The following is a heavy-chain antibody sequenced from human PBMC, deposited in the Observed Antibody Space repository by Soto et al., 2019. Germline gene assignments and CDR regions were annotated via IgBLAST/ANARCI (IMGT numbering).Heavy chain of an antibody. CDR2: ISGSGGST. J-gene: IGHJ6*03. CDR1: GFTFSSYA. Sequence: EVQLLESGGGLVQPGGSLRLSCAASGFTFSSYAMSWVRQAPGKGLEWVSAISGSGGSTYYADSVKGRFTISRDNSKNTLYLQMNSLRAEDTAVYYCAKSSDYGDYGDYYYYMDVWGKGTTVTVSS. CDR3: AKSSDYGDYGDYYYYMDV. V-gene: IGHV3-23*01. D-gene: IGHD4-17*01.